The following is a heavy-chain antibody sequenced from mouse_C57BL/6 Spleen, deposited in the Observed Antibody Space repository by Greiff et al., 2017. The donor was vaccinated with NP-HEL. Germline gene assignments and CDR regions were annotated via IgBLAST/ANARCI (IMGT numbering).Heavy chain of an antibody. V-gene: IGHV1-76*01. CDR3: AWDYGSSYGFAY. Sequence: VKLKQSGAELVRPGASVKLSCKASGYTFTDYYINWVKQRPGQGLEWIARIYPGSGNTYYNEKFKGKATLTAEKSSSTAYMQLSSLTSEDSAVYFCAWDYGSSYGFAYWGQGTLVTVSA. CDR1: GYTFTDYY. CDR2: IYPGSGNT. J-gene: IGHJ3*01. D-gene: IGHD1-1*01.